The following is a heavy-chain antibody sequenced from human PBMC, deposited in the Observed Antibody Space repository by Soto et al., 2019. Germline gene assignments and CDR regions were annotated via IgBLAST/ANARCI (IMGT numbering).Heavy chain of an antibody. CDR2: INHSGST. V-gene: IGHV4-34*01. CDR1: GGSFSGYY. Sequence: SLTCAVYGGSFSGYYWSWIRQPPGKGLEWIGEINHSGSTNYNPSLKSRVTISVDTSKNQFSLKLSSVTAADTAVYYCARGSSRFDYWGQGTLVTVSS. D-gene: IGHD1-26*01. J-gene: IGHJ4*02. CDR3: ARGSSRFDY.